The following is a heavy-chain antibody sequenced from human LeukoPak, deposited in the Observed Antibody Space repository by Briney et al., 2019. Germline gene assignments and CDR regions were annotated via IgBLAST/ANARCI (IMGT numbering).Heavy chain of an antibody. D-gene: IGHD3-22*01. V-gene: IGHV3-11*04. CDR1: GFTFSDYY. CDR3: ARDGHYYHSSGFMGY. J-gene: IGHJ4*02. CDR2: ISSSGSTR. Sequence: PGGSLSLSCAASGFTFSDYYLSWIRQPPGKGLEWFSYISSSGSTRYYTDSVKDRFTISRANAKNSLYLQMNSLRAEDTAVYYCARDGHYYHSSGFMGYWGQGTLVTVSS.